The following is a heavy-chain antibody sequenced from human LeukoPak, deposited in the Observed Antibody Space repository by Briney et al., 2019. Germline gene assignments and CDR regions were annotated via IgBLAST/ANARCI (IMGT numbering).Heavy chain of an antibody. CDR1: GGSISSSSYY. Sequence: SETLSLTCTVSGGSISSSSYYWGWIRQSPGKGLEWIGSIYYSGSTYYNPSLKSRVTISVDTSKNQFSLKLSSVTAADTAVYYCARGMIAAAGPNDYWGQGTLVTVSS. CDR2: IYYSGST. J-gene: IGHJ4*02. D-gene: IGHD6-13*01. CDR3: ARGMIAAAGPNDY. V-gene: IGHV4-39*07.